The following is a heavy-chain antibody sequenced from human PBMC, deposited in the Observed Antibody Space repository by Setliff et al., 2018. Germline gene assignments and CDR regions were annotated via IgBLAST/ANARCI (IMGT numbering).Heavy chain of an antibody. J-gene: IGHJ4*02. CDR1: GYSISSGYY. Sequence: SETLSLTCTVSGYSISSGYYWGWIRQPPGKGLEWIGTMYHSGSTYYNPSLKSRVAISVDTSKNQFSLKLSSVTAADTAVSHCARDLNRGSFDFWGQGTLVTVSS. CDR2: MYHSGST. CDR3: ARDLNRGSFDF. D-gene: IGHD3-16*01. V-gene: IGHV4-38-2*02.